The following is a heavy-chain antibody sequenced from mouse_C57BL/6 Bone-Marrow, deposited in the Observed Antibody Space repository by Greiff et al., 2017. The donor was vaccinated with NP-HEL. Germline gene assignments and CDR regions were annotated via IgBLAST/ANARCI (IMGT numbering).Heavy chain of an antibody. CDR2: IDPETGGT. Sequence: LQESGAELVRPGASVTMSCKASGYTFTDYEMHWVKQTPVHGLEWIGAIDPETGGTAYNQKFKGKAILTADKSSSTAYMELRSLTSEDSAVYYCTRSLWFAYWGQGTLVTVSA. CDR3: TRSLWFAY. CDR1: GYTFTDYE. V-gene: IGHV1-15*01. J-gene: IGHJ3*01.